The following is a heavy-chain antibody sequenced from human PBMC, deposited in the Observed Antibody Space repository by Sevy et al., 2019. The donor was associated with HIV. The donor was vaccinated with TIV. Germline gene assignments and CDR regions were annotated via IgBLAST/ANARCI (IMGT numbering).Heavy chain of an antibody. V-gene: IGHV1-2*02. CDR1: GYIFSGYY. Sequence: ASVKVSCKASGYIFSGYYFYWVRQAPGQGLELMGWINPESGDTNYARKFQGRVTMTRDTSVTTAYMTLSRLKSNDTALYYCARCPLVSYYAFWKRAPDYWGQGTLVTVSS. CDR2: INPESGDT. CDR3: ARCPLVSYYAFWKRAPDY. J-gene: IGHJ4*02. D-gene: IGHD3-3*01.